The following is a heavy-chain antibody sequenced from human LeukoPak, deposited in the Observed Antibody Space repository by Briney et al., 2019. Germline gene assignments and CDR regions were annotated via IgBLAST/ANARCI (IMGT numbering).Heavy chain of an antibody. J-gene: IGHJ4*02. V-gene: IGHV4-59*11. D-gene: IGHD5-18*01. CDR3: TTIKRGDIFGYFDF. CDR2: VFDSGRT. CDR1: VVSMTTHH. Sequence: PSETLSLTCTVSVVSMTTHHWNCIRQTPGEGLGWIGYVFDSGRTKVNPSLTSRVTLPTVTSKNQLSLRLSSVTAADTAVYYCTTIKRGDIFGYFDFWGQGILVTVSS.